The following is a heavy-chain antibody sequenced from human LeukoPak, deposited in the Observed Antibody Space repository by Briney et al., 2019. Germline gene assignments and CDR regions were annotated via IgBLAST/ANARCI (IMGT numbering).Heavy chain of an antibody. Sequence: SETLSLTCTVSGASISSGSYYWSWIRQPPGKGLEWIGYIYYSGSTNYNPSLKSRVTISVDTSKNQFSLKLSSVTAADTAVYFCTRALLSGYDGEYWGQGTLVTVSS. J-gene: IGHJ1*01. CDR3: TRALLSGYDGEY. V-gene: IGHV4-61*01. CDR1: GASISSGSYY. CDR2: IYYSGST. D-gene: IGHD5-12*01.